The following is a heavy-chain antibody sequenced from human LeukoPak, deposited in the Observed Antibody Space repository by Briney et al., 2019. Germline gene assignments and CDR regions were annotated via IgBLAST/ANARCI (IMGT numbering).Heavy chain of an antibody. J-gene: IGHJ4*02. V-gene: IGHV3-23*01. CDR3: ARGGSYSPLDY. D-gene: IGHD1-26*01. CDR2: ISGTGGRT. CDR1: GFTFNSYV. Sequence: PGGSLRLSCAASGFTFNSYVINWVRRAPGKGLEWVSAISGTGGRTYYADSVKGRFTISRDNSKNTLYLQMNSLRGEDTAVYYCARGGSYSPLDYWGLGTLVTVSS.